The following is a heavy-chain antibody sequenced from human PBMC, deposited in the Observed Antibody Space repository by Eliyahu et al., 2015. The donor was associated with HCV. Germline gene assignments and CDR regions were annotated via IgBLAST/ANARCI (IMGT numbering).Heavy chain of an antibody. J-gene: IGHJ6*03. CDR3: TTGAPGGFDYYLDV. Sequence: EVQLVESGGGLVKPGGSLRLSCXASXFTFSKAWMSWVRQAPGKGLEWIGRIKSKTDGGRTDYAAXVKGRFTISRDDSKSTLYLQMNSLKTEDTAVYYCTTGAPGGFDYYLDVWGQGTTVTVSS. D-gene: IGHD3-10*01. CDR2: IKSKTDGGRT. V-gene: IGHV3-15*01. CDR1: XFTFSKAW.